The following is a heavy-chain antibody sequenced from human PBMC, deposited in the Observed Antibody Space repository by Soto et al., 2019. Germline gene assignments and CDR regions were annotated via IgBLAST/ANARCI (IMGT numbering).Heavy chain of an antibody. J-gene: IGHJ3*02. CDR1: GFTFSSYW. CDR3: ARGYVLRYFDWLLSTDDAFDI. D-gene: IGHD3-9*01. CDR2: IKQDGSEK. V-gene: IGHV3-7*01. Sequence: GGSLRLSCAASGFTFSSYWMSWVRQAPGKGLEWVANIKQDGSEKYYVGSVKGRFTISRDNAKNSLYLQMNSLRAEDTAVYYCARGYVLRYFDWLLSTDDAFDIWGQGTMVTVAS.